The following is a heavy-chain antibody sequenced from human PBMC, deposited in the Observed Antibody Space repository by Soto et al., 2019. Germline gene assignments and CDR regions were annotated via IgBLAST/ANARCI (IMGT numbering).Heavy chain of an antibody. CDR1: GGTFKNYA. D-gene: IGHD3-22*01. CDR2: ILPVFDEL. Sequence: QVQLVQSESEVKKPGSSVKVSCKVSGGTFKNYAISWVRQAPGQGLEWVGGILPVFDELNYAPKLQGRVTITADEGTSKAHLEMGSLTSEDPAVYFCARASDTSGYYYWGQGTLVTVSS. J-gene: IGHJ4*02. V-gene: IGHV1-69*01. CDR3: ARASDTSGYYY.